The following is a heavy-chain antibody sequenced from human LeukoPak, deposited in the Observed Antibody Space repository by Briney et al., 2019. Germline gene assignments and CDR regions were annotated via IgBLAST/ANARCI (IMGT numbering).Heavy chain of an antibody. CDR1: GYTFTGYY. CDR2: INPNSGGT. D-gene: IGHD3-9*01. V-gene: IGHV1-2*02. Sequence: ASVKVSCKASGYTFTGYYMHWVRQAPGQGLEWMGWINPNSGGTNYAQKFQGRVTMTRDTSISTAYMELSRLRSDDTAVYYCARPNFDILTGYLRSDAFDIWGQGTMVTVSS. CDR3: ARPNFDILTGYLRSDAFDI. J-gene: IGHJ3*02.